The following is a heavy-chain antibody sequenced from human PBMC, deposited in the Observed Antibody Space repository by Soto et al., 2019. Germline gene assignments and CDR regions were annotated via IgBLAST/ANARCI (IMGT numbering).Heavy chain of an antibody. Sequence: PGGSLRLSCAASGFTFSNYAMHWVRQAPGKGLEWVAVISYDGSNKYYADSVKGRFTISRDNSKNTVYLQMNSLRDEDTAVYYCVLTELDPGFDYWGQGTLVTVSS. CDR1: GFTFSNYA. CDR2: ISYDGSNK. D-gene: IGHD1-7*01. CDR3: VLTELDPGFDY. V-gene: IGHV3-30-3*01. J-gene: IGHJ4*02.